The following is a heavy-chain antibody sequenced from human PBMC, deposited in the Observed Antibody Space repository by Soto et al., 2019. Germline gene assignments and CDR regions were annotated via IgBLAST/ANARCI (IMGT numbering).Heavy chain of an antibody. V-gene: IGHV3-7*01. J-gene: IGHJ4*02. Sequence: GGSLRLSCTSSGFTFSSYWMSWVRQAPGKGLEWVANIKQDGSERYYVDSVKGRFTISRDNAKNSLYLQMNSLRAEDTAVYYCARPLGYCSGGSCYPFDYWGQGTLVTVSS. CDR1: GFTFSSYW. CDR3: ARPLGYCSGGSCYPFDY. D-gene: IGHD2-15*01. CDR2: IKQDGSER.